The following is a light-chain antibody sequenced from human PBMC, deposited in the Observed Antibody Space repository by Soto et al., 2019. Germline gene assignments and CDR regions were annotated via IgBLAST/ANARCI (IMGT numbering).Light chain of an antibody. CDR3: QQYNSYWT. Sequence: DIQMTQSPSTLSASVGDRVTITCRASQSISSRLAWYQQEPGKAPKLLIYDASSLESGVPSRFRGSGSGTEFTLTISSQQPDDFATYYCQQYNSYWTFGQGTKVDIK. J-gene: IGKJ1*01. CDR1: QSISSR. V-gene: IGKV1-5*01. CDR2: DAS.